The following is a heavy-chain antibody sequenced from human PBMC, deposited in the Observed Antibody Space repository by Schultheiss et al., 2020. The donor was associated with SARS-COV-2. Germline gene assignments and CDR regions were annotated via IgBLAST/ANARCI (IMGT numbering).Heavy chain of an antibody. D-gene: IGHD3-3*01. CDR1: GGSISRSGYY. CDR3: ARQALAGYDFWSGYYTGTYYYGMDV. Sequence: SETLSLTCTVSGGSISRSGYYWGWIRQPPGKGLEWIGSIYYSGSTYYNPSLKSRVTISVDTSKNQFSLKLSSVTAADTAVYYCARQALAGYDFWSGYYTGTYYYGMDVWGQGTTVTVSS. V-gene: IGHV4-39*01. CDR2: IYYSGST. J-gene: IGHJ6*02.